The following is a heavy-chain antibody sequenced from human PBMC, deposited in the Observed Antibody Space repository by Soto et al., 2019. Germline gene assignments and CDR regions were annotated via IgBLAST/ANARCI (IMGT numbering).Heavy chain of an antibody. V-gene: IGHV1-18*01. CDR3: ARGRYGDY. CDR1: GYGFTTYG. D-gene: IGHD1-1*01. Sequence: QVHLVQSGAEVKKPGASVKVSCKGSGYGFTTYGLTWVRQAPGQGLEWMAWISAHNGNTNYAQKLQGRVTVTRDTSTSTADMELRSLRSDDTAVYYCARGRYGDYWGQGALVTVSS. J-gene: IGHJ4*02. CDR2: ISAHNGNT.